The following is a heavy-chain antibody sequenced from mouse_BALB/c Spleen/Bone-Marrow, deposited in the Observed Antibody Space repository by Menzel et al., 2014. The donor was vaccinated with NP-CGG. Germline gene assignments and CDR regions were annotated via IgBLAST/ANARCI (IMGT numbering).Heavy chain of an antibody. D-gene: IGHD2-14*01. CDR2: IYPGNGDT. J-gene: IGHJ4*01. CDR3: ARDYRYGYYAMDY. V-gene: IGHV1-12*01. Sequence: SGAELVKPGASVKMSCKASGYTFTSYNLYWVKQTPGQGLEWIGTIYPGNGDTSYNQKFKGKATLTADKSSSTAYMQLSSLTSEDSAVYYCARDYRYGYYAMDYWGQGTSVTVSS. CDR1: GYTFTSYN.